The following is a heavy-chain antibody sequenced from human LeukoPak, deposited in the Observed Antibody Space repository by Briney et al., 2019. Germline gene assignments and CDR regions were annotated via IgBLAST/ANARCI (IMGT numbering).Heavy chain of an antibody. Sequence: PGRSLRLFCAASGFTFSSYGMHWVRQAPGKGLEWVAVISYDGSNKYYADSVKGRFTISRDNSKNTLYLQMNSLRAEDTAVYYCAKEGYYYDSSGYNYYYGMDVWGQGTTVTVSS. CDR3: AKEGYYYDSSGYNYYYGMDV. V-gene: IGHV3-30*18. J-gene: IGHJ6*02. CDR1: GFTFSSYG. D-gene: IGHD3-22*01. CDR2: ISYDGSNK.